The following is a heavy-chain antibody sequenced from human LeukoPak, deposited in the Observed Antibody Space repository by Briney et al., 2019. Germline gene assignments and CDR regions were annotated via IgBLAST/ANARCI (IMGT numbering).Heavy chain of an antibody. CDR1: GFTFGNYA. CDR3: AKASVAIPQYCNS. J-gene: IGHJ5*02. D-gene: IGHD2-2*02. Sequence: GGSLRLSCEASGFTFGNYAMNWVRQAPGKGLEWVSTISGTGSSTYYADSAKGRFTISRNNSKDTLFLQLNSLTAADTAMYFCAKASVAIPQYCNSWGQGTLVTVSS. CDR2: ISGTGSST. V-gene: IGHV3-23*01.